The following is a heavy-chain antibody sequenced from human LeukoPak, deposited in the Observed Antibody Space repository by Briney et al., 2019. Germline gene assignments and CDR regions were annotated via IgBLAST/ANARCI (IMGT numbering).Heavy chain of an antibody. CDR1: GYTFTSHW. J-gene: IGHJ5*02. D-gene: IGHD6-6*01. CDR3: ARDMYSSSFNWFDP. Sequence: PGGSLRLSCVASGYTFTSHWMHWVRQTPGKGLEWVSSISSSSSYIYYADSVKGRFTISRDNAKNSLYLQMNSLRAEDTAVYYCARDMYSSSFNWFDPWGQGTLVTVSS. V-gene: IGHV3-21*01. CDR2: ISSSSSYI.